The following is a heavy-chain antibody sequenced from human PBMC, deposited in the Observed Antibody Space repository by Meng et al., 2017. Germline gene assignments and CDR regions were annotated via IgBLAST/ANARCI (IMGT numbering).Heavy chain of an antibody. CDR1: GFTFSSHS. V-gene: IGHV3-21*01. Sequence: GESLKISCAASGFTFSSHSMNWVRQAPGKGLEWVSSISSSSSYIYYADSVKGRFTISRDNAKNSLYLQMNSLRAEDTAVYYCSRGIPYIDYWGQGTLVTVSS. CDR2: ISSSSSYI. D-gene: IGHD2-2*02. CDR3: SRGIPYIDY. J-gene: IGHJ4*02.